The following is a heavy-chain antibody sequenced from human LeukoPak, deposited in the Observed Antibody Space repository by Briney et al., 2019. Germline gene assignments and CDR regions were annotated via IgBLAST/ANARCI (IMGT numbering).Heavy chain of an antibody. D-gene: IGHD3-22*01. CDR1: GFTFSSYG. J-gene: IGHJ4*02. V-gene: IGHV3-33*01. CDR2: IWYDGSNK. CDR3: ARVPDYYDSSGYYVGYFDY. Sequence: PGGSLRLSCAASGFTFSSYGMHWVRQAPGKGLEWVAVIWYDGSNKYYADSVKGRFTISRDNSKNTLYLQMNSLRAEDTAVYYCARVPDYYDSSGYYVGYFDYWGQGTLVTVS.